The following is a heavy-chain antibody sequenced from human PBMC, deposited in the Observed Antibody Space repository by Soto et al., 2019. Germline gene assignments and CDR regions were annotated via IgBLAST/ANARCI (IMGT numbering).Heavy chain of an antibody. J-gene: IGHJ4*01. D-gene: IGHD1-26*01. Sequence: VGSLRLSCAASGFTFSNHAMSWVRQAPGKGLEWVSVISGSGTKTYYADSVKGRFTISRDNSKNTLYLQMNSLRAEDTAVYYCARGRQWELPLDYWGHGTLVTVSS. CDR3: ARGRQWELPLDY. V-gene: IGHV3-23*01. CDR2: ISGSGTKT. CDR1: GFTFSNHA.